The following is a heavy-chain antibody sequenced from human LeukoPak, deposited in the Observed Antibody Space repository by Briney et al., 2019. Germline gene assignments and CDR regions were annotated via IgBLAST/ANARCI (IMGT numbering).Heavy chain of an antibody. CDR3: ARDSELLWFGEFGDY. J-gene: IGHJ4*02. CDR2: INPNSGGT. D-gene: IGHD3-10*01. CDR1: GYTFTGYY. Sequence: ASVKVSCKASGYTFTGYYMHWVRQAPGQGLEWMGWINPNSGGTNYAQTFQGRVTMTRDTSISTPYMELSRLRSDDTAVYYCARDSELLWFGEFGDYWGQGTLLTVSS. V-gene: IGHV1-2*02.